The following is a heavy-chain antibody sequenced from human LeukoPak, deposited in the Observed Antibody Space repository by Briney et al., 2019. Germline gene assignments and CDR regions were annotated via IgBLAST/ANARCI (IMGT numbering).Heavy chain of an antibody. J-gene: IGHJ4*02. CDR1: GFTFSSYA. CDR3: AKDNSAGYQPDY. Sequence: GGSLRLSCAASGFTFSSYAMSWVRQAPGKGLEWVSAISGSGGSTYYADSVKGRFTISRDNSKNTLYLQMNSLRAEDTTVYYCAKDNSAGYQPDYWGQGTLVTVSS. V-gene: IGHV3-23*01. D-gene: IGHD3-9*01. CDR2: ISGSGGST.